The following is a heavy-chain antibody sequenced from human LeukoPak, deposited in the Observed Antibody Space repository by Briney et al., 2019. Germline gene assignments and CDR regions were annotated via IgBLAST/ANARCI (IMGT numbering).Heavy chain of an antibody. V-gene: IGHV3-23*01. CDR3: ARLGARQMLEY. CDR2: ISGSGGST. Sequence: GGSLRLSCAASGFTFRSYAMSWVRQAPGKELEWVSAISGSGGSTYYADSVKGRFTISRDNSKNTLYLQMNSLRAEDTAVYYCARLGARQMLEYWGQGTLVTVSS. D-gene: IGHD4-17*01. J-gene: IGHJ4*02. CDR1: GFTFRSYA.